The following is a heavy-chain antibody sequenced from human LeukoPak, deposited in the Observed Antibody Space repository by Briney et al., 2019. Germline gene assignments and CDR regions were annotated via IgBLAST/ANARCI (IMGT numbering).Heavy chain of an antibody. CDR3: ATDTLPYCGGDCPVDY. Sequence: QPGGSLRLSCAASGFTFSSYDMHWVRQATGKGLEWVSAIGTAGDTYYPGSVKGRFTISRENAKNSLYLQMNSLRAGDTAVYYCATDTLPYCGGDCPVDYWGQGTLVTVSS. CDR2: IGTAGDT. CDR1: GFTFSSYD. J-gene: IGHJ4*02. D-gene: IGHD2-21*02. V-gene: IGHV3-13*04.